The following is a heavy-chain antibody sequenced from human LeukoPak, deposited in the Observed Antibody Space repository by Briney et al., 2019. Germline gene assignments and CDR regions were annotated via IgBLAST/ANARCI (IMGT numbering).Heavy chain of an antibody. Sequence: GGSLRLSCAASGFTFSSYGMHWVRQAPGKGLEWVAVIWYDGSNKYYADSVKGRFTISRDNSKNTLYLQMNSLRAEDTAVYYCARSIYSSSSNYHYYYMDVWGKGTTVTVSS. V-gene: IGHV3-33*08. D-gene: IGHD6-6*01. CDR1: GFTFSSYG. CDR2: IWYDGSNK. J-gene: IGHJ6*03. CDR3: ARSIYSSSSNYHYYYMDV.